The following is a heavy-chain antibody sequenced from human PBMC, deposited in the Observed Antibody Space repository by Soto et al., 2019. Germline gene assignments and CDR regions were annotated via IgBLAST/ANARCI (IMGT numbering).Heavy chain of an antibody. CDR2: IYPGDSDT. CDR3: ARLGGTDLRGVYYYYGMDA. J-gene: IGHJ6*02. Sequence: PGESLKISCKGSGYSFTSYWIGWVRQMPGKGLEWMGIIYPGDSDTRYSPSFQGQVTISADKSISTAYLQWSSLKASDTAMYYCARLGGTDLRGVYYYYGMDAWGQGTTVTVSS. CDR1: GYSFTSYW. D-gene: IGHD1-1*01. V-gene: IGHV5-51*01.